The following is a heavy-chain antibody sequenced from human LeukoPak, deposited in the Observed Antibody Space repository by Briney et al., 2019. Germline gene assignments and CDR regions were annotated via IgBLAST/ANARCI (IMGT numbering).Heavy chain of an antibody. V-gene: IGHV4-61*02. D-gene: IGHD3-3*01. CDR2: MYTTVSS. J-gene: IGHJ4*02. CDR1: GVSMSRGTYY. CDR3: ARARYYGEREIDC. Sequence: SQTLFLTCTVSGVSMSRGTYYWSWLRQPAGKGLECIGRMYTTVSSNYNPSLKSRVSISLDTSINQFYLKLTSVTAADTAVYYCARARYYGEREIDCWGKGTLVTVSS.